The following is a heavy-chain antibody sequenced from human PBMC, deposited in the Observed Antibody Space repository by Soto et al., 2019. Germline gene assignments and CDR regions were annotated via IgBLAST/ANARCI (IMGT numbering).Heavy chain of an antibody. D-gene: IGHD3-22*01. CDR3: AKSPAYYYDSSGVNWFDP. Sequence: PGGSLRLSCGASGFTFSDNAMTWVRQAPGKGLEWVSAISGSGGSTYYADSVKGRFTISRDNSKNTLYLQMNSLRAEDTAVYYCAKSPAYYYDSSGVNWFDPWGQGTLVTVSS. V-gene: IGHV3-23*01. J-gene: IGHJ5*02. CDR2: ISGSGGST. CDR1: GFTFSDNA.